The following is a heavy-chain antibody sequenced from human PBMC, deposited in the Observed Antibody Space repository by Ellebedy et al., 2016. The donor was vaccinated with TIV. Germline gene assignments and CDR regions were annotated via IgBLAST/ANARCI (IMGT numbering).Heavy chain of an antibody. J-gene: IGHJ4*02. V-gene: IGHV3-23*01. Sequence: GGSLRLXXAASGFTFSSHAMSWVRQAPGKGLEWVSAISGSGGSTYYADSVKGRFTISRDNSKNTLYLQMNSLRAEDTAVYYCAKTAASYGSGKDEFGRLDYWGQGTLVTVSS. CDR2: ISGSGGST. D-gene: IGHD3-10*01. CDR1: GFTFSSHA. CDR3: AKTAASYGSGKDEFGRLDY.